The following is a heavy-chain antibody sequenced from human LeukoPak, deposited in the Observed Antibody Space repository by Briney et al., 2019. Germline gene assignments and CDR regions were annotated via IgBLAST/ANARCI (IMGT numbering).Heavy chain of an antibody. J-gene: IGHJ6*04. V-gene: IGHV3-23*01. CDR3: AKSITMIVCMDV. D-gene: IGHD3-22*01. Sequence: GGSLRLSCAASGFTFSSYAMSWVRQAPGKGLEWVSGISGSGCSTYYADSGKGRFTISRDNSKNKMYMKMNRLREEATAVYYCAKSITMIVCMDVWGKGTTVTVSS. CDR2: ISGSGCST. CDR1: GFTFSSYA.